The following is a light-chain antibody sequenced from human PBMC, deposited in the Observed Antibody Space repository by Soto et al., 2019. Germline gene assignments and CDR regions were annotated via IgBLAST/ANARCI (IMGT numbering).Light chain of an antibody. J-gene: IGLJ1*01. CDR3: QSYDSTLHV. Sequence: QSALTQPPSVSGAPGQRVTISCTGSSSNIGAGYDVHWYQHLPGTAPKLLIYANNNRPSGVPDRFSGSKSGTSASLAITGLQAEDEADYFCQSYDSTLHVFGTGTKLTVL. CDR1: SSNIGAGYD. V-gene: IGLV1-40*01. CDR2: ANN.